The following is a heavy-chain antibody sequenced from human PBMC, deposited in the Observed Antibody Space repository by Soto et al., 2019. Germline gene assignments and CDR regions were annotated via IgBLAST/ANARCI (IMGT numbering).Heavy chain of an antibody. V-gene: IGHV4-4*02. CDR3: ARKMPTMIVVVIQNWFDP. CDR1: GVSISSSNW. CDR2: IYPGRST. J-gene: IGHJ5*02. Sequence: ETLSLTCAVSGVSISSSNWWSWVRQPPGKGLEWIGEIYPGRSTNYNPSLQSRVTISVDTSKNQFSLKLSSVTAADTAVYYCARKMPTMIVVVIQNWFDPWGQGTLVTVSS. D-gene: IGHD3-22*01.